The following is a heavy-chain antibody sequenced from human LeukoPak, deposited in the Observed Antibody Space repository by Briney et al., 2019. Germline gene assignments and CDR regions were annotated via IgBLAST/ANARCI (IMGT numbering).Heavy chain of an antibody. CDR3: ARAAYDSTGYLTL. D-gene: IGHD3-22*01. CDR1: GFTFSSYG. J-gene: IGHJ4*02. V-gene: IGHV3-33*01. Sequence: GGSLRLSCAASGFTFSSYGMHWVRQTPGKGLEWVAVIWYDVSNKYYADSVKGRFTISRDNSKNTVYLQMNSLRAEDTAVYYCARAAYDSTGYLTLWGQGTLVTVSS. CDR2: IWYDVSNK.